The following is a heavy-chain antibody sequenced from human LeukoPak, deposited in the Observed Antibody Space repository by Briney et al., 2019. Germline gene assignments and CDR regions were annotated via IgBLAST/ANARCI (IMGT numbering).Heavy chain of an antibody. V-gene: IGHV1-2*02. CDR2: INPNSGGT. D-gene: IGHD3-9*01. CDR1: GYTFTSYG. CDR3: ARDRASWDILTGYYYMDV. Sequence: ASVKVSCKASGYTFTSYGISWVRQAPGQGLEWMGWINPNSGGTNYAQKFQGRVTMTRDTSISTAYMELSRLRSDDTAVYYCARDRASWDILTGYYYMDVWGKGTTVTVSS. J-gene: IGHJ6*03.